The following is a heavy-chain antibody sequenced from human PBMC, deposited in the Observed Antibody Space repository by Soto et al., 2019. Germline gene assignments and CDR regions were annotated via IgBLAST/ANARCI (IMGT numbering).Heavy chain of an antibody. CDR2: ISSNGVGT. J-gene: IGHJ6*03. CDR3: ARRARPDFYYMDV. Sequence: GGSLRLACAASGFTLSGYAMDWVRQAPGKGLEYVSGISSNGVGTYYANSVQGRFTISRDNSKNTVYLQMGSLRPEDMAVYYCARRARPDFYYMDVWGKGTTVTVSS. CDR1: GFTLSGYA. D-gene: IGHD6-6*01. V-gene: IGHV3-64*01.